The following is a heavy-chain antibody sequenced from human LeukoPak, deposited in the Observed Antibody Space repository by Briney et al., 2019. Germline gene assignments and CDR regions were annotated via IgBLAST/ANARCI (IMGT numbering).Heavy chain of an antibody. CDR3: AILLSPFGEDTFDI. D-gene: IGHD3-10*01. V-gene: IGHV3-30*04. J-gene: IGHJ3*02. Sequence: GGSLRRSCAASGFTFSSYAMHWVRQAPGKGLEWVAVISYDGSNKYYADSVKGRFTISRDNSKNTLYLQMNSLRAEDTAVYYCAILLSPFGEDTFDIWGQGTMVTVSS. CDR1: GFTFSSYA. CDR2: ISYDGSNK.